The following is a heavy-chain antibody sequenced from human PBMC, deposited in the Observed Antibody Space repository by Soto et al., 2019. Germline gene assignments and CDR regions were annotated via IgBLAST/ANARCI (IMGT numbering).Heavy chain of an antibody. Sequence: GGSLRLSCAASGFTFSSYAMHWVRQAPGKGLEWVAVISYDGSNKYYADSVKGRFTISRDNSKNTLYLQMNSLRAEDTAVYYCARGPNYDDSSGYYLPGAFDIWGQGTMVTVSS. CDR2: ISYDGSNK. CDR3: ARGPNYDDSSGYYLPGAFDI. CDR1: GFTFSSYA. D-gene: IGHD3-22*01. V-gene: IGHV3-30-3*01. J-gene: IGHJ3*02.